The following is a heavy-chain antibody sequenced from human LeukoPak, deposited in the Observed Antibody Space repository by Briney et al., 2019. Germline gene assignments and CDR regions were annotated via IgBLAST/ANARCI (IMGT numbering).Heavy chain of an antibody. D-gene: IGHD5-18*01. CDR2: IRHDGSNE. J-gene: IGHJ4*02. CDR3: AKDLRGYSYGGYHFDY. CDR1: GFTFISYG. V-gene: IGHV3-30*02. Sequence: PGGSLRLFCAASGFTFISYGMHWVRQAPGKGLEWVAFIRHDGSNEYYADSVKGRFTISRDNSKNTLYLQMNSLRTEDTAVYYCAKDLRGYSYGGYHFDYWGQGTLATVSS.